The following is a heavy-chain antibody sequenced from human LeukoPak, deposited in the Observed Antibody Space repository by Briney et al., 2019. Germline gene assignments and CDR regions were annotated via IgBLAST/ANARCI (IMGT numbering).Heavy chain of an antibody. CDR1: GYTFTGYY. V-gene: IGHV1-2*02. J-gene: IGHJ4*02. CDR2: INPDSGVT. CDR3: ARGRGSYSFDY. Sequence: ASVKVSCKASGYTFTGYYMYWVRQAPGQGLEWMGWINPDSGVTNYAQKLQGRVTMTRDTSISTAYMEVSSLRSDDTAVYFCARGRGSYSFDYWGQGTLVTVSS. D-gene: IGHD3-16*01.